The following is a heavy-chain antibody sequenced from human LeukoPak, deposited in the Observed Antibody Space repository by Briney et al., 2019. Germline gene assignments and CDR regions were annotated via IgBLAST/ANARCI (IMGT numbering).Heavy chain of an antibody. J-gene: IGHJ5*02. D-gene: IGHD3-22*01. V-gene: IGHV3-30*04. Sequence: GGSLRPSCAGSGFTFSGFAMHWVRQAPGKGLEWVAATSYHGRDKYYADAVSGRFTISRDNSKNTLHLEMNSLRTDDTAVYYCTKERGGGGRRINLMVGGYGPWGQGTQVTVSS. CDR3: TKERGGGGRRINLMVGGYGP. CDR1: GFTFSGFA. CDR2: TSYHGRDK.